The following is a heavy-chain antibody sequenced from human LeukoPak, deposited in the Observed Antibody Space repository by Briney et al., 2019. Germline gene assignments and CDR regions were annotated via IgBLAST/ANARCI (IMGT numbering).Heavy chain of an antibody. CDR3: AKVFRGSVTSNWFDP. J-gene: IGHJ5*02. Sequence: PSETLSLTCTVSGGSINGYYWTCIRQPPGKGLEWIGYISDSGSTNHNPSLKSRVSMSVGSSNTDFSLRLNSVTAADTAVYYCAKVFRGSVTSNWFDPWGQGTLVTVSS. V-gene: IGHV4-59*01. CDR2: ISDSGST. CDR1: GGSINGYY. D-gene: IGHD4-17*01.